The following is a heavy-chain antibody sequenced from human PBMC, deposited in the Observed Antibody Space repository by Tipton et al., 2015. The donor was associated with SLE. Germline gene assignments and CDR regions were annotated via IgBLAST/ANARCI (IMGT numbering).Heavy chain of an antibody. Sequence: SLRLSCTASGFTFSYYNMNWVRQAPGEGLEWVSSISSTGIYIYNADSLKGRFTISRDNAENSLYLQMNSLRAEDTAVYYCARIPRISRPYYMDVWGKGTTVTVSS. D-gene: IGHD2/OR15-2a*01. J-gene: IGHJ6*03. CDR1: GFTFSYYN. CDR2: ISSTGIYI. V-gene: IGHV3-21*01. CDR3: ARIPRISRPYYMDV.